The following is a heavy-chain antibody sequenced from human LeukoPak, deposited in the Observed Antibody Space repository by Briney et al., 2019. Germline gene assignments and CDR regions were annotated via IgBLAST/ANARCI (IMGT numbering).Heavy chain of an antibody. CDR2: INSINSTI. J-gene: IGHJ6*03. Sequence: GGSLRLSCAASGFTFSRYNMNWVRQAPGKGLEWVSYINSINSTIYYADSVKGRFTISRDNSKNTLYLQMNSLRAEDTAVYYCARARVGSNPLEYYYYMDVWGKGTTVTVSS. D-gene: IGHD1-26*01. CDR3: ARARVGSNPLEYYYYMDV. CDR1: GFTFSRYN. V-gene: IGHV3-48*01.